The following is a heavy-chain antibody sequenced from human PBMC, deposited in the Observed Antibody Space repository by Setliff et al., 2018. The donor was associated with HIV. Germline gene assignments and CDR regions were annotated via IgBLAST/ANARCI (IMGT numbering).Heavy chain of an antibody. Sequence: PSETLSLTCAVSGYPISSGGYYWSWIRQHPGKGLEWIGYIYYSGSTYYNPSLKSRVTISVDTSKNQFSLKLSSVTAADTAVYYCARVTSAHPTYYYYYMDVWGKGTTVTVSS. J-gene: IGHJ6*03. D-gene: IGHD6-25*01. CDR2: IYYSGST. CDR3: ARVTSAHPTYYYYYMDV. CDR1: GYPISSGGYY. V-gene: IGHV4-31*11.